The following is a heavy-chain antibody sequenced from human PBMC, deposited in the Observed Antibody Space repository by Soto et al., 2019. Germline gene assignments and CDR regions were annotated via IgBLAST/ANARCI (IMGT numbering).Heavy chain of an antibody. V-gene: IGHV4-59*01. Sequence: SETLSLTCTVSGGSISSYYWSWIRQPPGKGLEWIGYIYYSGSTNYNPSLKSRVTISVDTSKNQFSLKLSSVTAADTAVYYCARGAFDFDYWGQGTLVTVSS. CDR1: GGSISSYY. D-gene: IGHD1-26*01. CDR2: IYYSGST. CDR3: ARGAFDFDY. J-gene: IGHJ4*02.